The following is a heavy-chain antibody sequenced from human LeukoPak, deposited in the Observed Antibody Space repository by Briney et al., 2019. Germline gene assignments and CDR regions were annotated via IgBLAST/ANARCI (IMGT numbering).Heavy chain of an antibody. V-gene: IGHV3-48*03. J-gene: IGHJ4*02. Sequence: QPGGSLRLSCAASGFTFSSYEMNWVRQAPGKGLEWVSYISSSGSTIYYADSVKGRFTISRDNSKNTLYLQMDSLRAEDTAVYYCAKDGGSPILRYYFDYWGQGTLVTVSS. CDR2: ISSSGSTI. D-gene: IGHD1-26*01. CDR1: GFTFSSYE. CDR3: AKDGGSPILRYYFDY.